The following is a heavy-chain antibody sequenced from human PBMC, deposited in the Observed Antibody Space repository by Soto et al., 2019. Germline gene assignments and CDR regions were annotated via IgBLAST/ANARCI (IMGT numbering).Heavy chain of an antibody. D-gene: IGHD6-6*01. Sequence: EVQLVESGGGLVQRGGSLRLSCAASGFTFRSYSMNWVRQAPGKGLEWVSYISSSSGIIYYADSVKGRFTVSRDNAKNSLYLQMNSLRDADTAVYYCARDEGYSSSVAYWGQGILVTVSS. CDR2: ISSSSGII. J-gene: IGHJ4*02. CDR1: GFTFRSYS. CDR3: ARDEGYSSSVAY. V-gene: IGHV3-48*02.